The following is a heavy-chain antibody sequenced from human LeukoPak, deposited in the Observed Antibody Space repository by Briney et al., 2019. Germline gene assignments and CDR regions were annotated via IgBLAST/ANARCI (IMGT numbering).Heavy chain of an antibody. Sequence: GGSLRLSCAASGFTFSSYEMNWVRQAPGKGLEWVSYISSSGSTIYYADSVKGRFTISRDNAKNSLYLQMNSLRAEDTAVYYCARLRGDYLYFFDNWGQGTLVTVSS. V-gene: IGHV3-48*03. D-gene: IGHD4-17*01. CDR2: ISSSGSTI. CDR1: GFTFSSYE. J-gene: IGHJ4*02. CDR3: ARLRGDYLYFFDN.